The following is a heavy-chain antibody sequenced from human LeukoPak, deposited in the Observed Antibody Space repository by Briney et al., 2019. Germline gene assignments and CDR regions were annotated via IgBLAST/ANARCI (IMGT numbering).Heavy chain of an antibody. CDR3: ARDAVAAAGTGGY. D-gene: IGHD6-13*01. Sequence: GGSLRLSCAASGFTFSSYSMNWVRQAPGKGLEWVSSISSSSSYIYYADSVKGRFTISRDNAKNSLYLQMNSLRAEDTAVYYCARDAVAAAGTGGYWGQGTLVTVSS. J-gene: IGHJ4*02. V-gene: IGHV3-21*01. CDR1: GFTFSSYS. CDR2: ISSSSSYI.